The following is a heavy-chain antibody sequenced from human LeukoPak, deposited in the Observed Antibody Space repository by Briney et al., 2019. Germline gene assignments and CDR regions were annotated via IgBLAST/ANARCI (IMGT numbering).Heavy chain of an antibody. D-gene: IGHD6-19*01. CDR3: AREESSGWSRGFDY. J-gene: IGHJ4*02. CDR2: ISWNSGSI. V-gene: IGHV3-9*01. Sequence: GESLRLSCAASGFTFDDYAMHWVRQAPGKGLEWVSGISWNSGSIGYADSVKGRFTISRDNAKNSLYLQMNSLRAEDTAVYYCAREESSGWSRGFDYWGQGTLVTVSS. CDR1: GFTFDDYA.